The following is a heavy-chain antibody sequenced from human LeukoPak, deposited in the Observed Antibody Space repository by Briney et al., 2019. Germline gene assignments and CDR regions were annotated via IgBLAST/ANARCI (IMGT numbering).Heavy chain of an antibody. CDR2: IYYSGST. CDR3: ARVYYSNSYDYWYFDL. J-gene: IGHJ2*01. Sequence: PSETLSLTCAVYGGSFSGYYWSWIRQPPGKGLEWIEYIYYSGSTNYNPSLKSRVTISVDTSKNQFSLKLSSVTAADTAVYYCARVYYSNSYDYWYFDLWGRGTLVTVSS. D-gene: IGHD6-13*01. V-gene: IGHV4-59*01. CDR1: GGSFSGYY.